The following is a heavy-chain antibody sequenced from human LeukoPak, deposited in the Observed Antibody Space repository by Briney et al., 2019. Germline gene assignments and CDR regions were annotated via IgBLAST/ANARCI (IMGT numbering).Heavy chain of an antibody. CDR1: GGSFSGYY. CDR2: INHSGST. J-gene: IGHJ3*02. D-gene: IGHD3-3*01. V-gene: IGHV4-34*01. CDR3: ARPFGVVIDDAFDI. Sequence: PSETLSLTCAVYGGSFSGYYWSWIRQPPGKGLEWIGEINHSGSTNYNPSLKSRVTISVDTSKNQFSLKLSSVTAADTAVYYCARPFGVVIDDAFDIWGQGTMVTVSS.